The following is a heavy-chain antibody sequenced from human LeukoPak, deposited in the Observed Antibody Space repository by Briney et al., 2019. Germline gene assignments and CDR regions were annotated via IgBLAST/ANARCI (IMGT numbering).Heavy chain of an antibody. J-gene: IGHJ5*02. Sequence: SQTLSLTCAMSGDSASSNSASWNWIRQSPSRGLECLGRTYYRSKWNTDYAVSVKGRITINPDTSKNQFSLSLNSVTPEDTAVYYCARDPDSSYEWGPFDPWGQGTLVTVSP. CDR1: GDSASSNSAS. CDR2: TYYRSKWNT. D-gene: IGHD1-26*01. V-gene: IGHV6-1*01. CDR3: ARDPDSSYEWGPFDP.